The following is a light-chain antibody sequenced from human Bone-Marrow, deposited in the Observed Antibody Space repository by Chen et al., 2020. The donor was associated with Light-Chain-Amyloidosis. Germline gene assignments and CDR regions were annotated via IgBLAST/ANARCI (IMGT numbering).Light chain of an antibody. CDR2: NDD. J-gene: IGLJ3*02. Sequence: QSVLTQAPSASGTPGQRVTISCSGSSPNIEKNTVNWYRQVPGTAPKLIIYNDDQRPSGVPARFSGSKSGTSASLAISVLQSEDEADYYCAAWDNILDGWVFGGGTKLTVL. V-gene: IGLV1-44*01. CDR1: SPNIEKNT. CDR3: AAWDNILDGWV.